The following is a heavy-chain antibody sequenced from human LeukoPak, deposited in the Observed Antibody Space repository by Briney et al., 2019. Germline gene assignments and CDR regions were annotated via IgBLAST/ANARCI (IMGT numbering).Heavy chain of an antibody. Sequence: PSETLSLTCTVSGGSISSSSYYWGWIRQPPGKGLEWIGSIYYSGSTYYNPSLKSRVTISVDTSKNQFSLKLSSVTAADTAVYYCARVRYSSGWYRIWNYYYMDVWGKGTTVTISS. D-gene: IGHD6-19*01. CDR2: IYYSGST. CDR3: ARVRYSSGWYRIWNYYYMDV. V-gene: IGHV4-39*01. CDR1: GGSISSSSYY. J-gene: IGHJ6*03.